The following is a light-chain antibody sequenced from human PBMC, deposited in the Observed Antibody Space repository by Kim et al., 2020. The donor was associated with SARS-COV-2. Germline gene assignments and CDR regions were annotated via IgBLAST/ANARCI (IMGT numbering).Light chain of an antibody. J-gene: IGLJ3*02. V-gene: IGLV6-57*03. Sequence: NFMLTQPHSVSESPGKTVTISCTRSSGSIASIYVQWYQQRPGSAPTPVIYEDNQRPSGVPDRFSGSIDSSSNSASLTISRLETEDEADYYCQSYERSFWVFGGGTQLTVL. CDR2: EDN. CDR1: SGSIASIY. CDR3: QSYERSFWV.